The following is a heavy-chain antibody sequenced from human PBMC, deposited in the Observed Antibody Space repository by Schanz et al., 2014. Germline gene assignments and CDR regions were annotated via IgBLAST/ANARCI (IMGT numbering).Heavy chain of an antibody. J-gene: IGHJ4*02. D-gene: IGHD2-15*01. V-gene: IGHV3-23*01. CDR2: LSGSGGST. CDR3: ARDRGYCSGGSCLTFDY. Sequence: EVQLLESGGGLVQPGGSLRLSCEASGFDFNSYSMNWVRQVPGKGLEWVSALSGSGGSTYYADSVKGRFTISRDNSKNTLYLQMNTLRAEDTAVYYCARDRGYCSGGSCLTFDYGGQGTLVTVSS. CDR1: GFDFNSYS.